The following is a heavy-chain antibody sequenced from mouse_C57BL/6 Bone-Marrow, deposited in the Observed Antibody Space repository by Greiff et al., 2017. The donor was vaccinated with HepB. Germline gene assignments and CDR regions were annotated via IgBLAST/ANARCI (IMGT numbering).Heavy chain of an antibody. J-gene: IGHJ3*01. CDR3: ARGDGRAWFAY. V-gene: IGHV1-54*01. CDR2: INPGSGGT. D-gene: IGHD1-1*01. Sequence: VQLQQSGAELVRPGPSVKVSCKASGYAFTNYLIEWVKQRPGQGLEWIGVINPGSGGTNYNEKFKGKATLTADKSSSTAYMQLSSLTSEDSAVYFCARGDGRAWFAYWGQGTLVTVSA. CDR1: GYAFTNYL.